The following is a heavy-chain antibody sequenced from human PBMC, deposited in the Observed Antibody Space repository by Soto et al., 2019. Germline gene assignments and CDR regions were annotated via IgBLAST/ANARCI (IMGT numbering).Heavy chain of an antibody. V-gene: IGHV3-74*03. J-gene: IGHJ4*02. CDR1: GFTFSSYW. D-gene: IGHD1-26*01. CDR2: INSDESST. CDR3: TRGGTSVSYWGRFDY. Sequence: EVQLVESGGGLVQPGGSLRLSCTASGFTFSSYWMHWVRQCPGRELVWVSRINSDESSTMYADSVTGRFTISRDNAKNTLYLQMDSLRADDTAVYYWTRGGTSVSYWGRFDYWGQGTLVTVSS.